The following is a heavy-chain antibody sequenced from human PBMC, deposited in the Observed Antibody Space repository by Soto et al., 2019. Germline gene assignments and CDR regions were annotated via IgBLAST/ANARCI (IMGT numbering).Heavy chain of an antibody. CDR1: GGSISSDSYY. CDR2: ISYSGST. V-gene: IGHV4-39*01. CDR3: VRLHCTSPGCVPLVP. J-gene: IGHJ5*02. Sequence: SETLSLTCTVSGGSISSDSYYWGWIRQSPEKGLEWIASISYSGSTYYNPTLKSRLIISVDTSKSQFSLKLSSVTAADTAVYYCVRLHCTSPGCVPLVPWGHGTLVTVS. D-gene: IGHD2-2*01.